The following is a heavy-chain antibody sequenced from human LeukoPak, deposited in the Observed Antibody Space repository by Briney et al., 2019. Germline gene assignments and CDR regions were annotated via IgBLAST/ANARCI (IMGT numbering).Heavy chain of an antibody. Sequence: GASVKVSCKASGYTFTSYGISWVHQAPGQGLEWMGWISAYNGNTNYAQKLQGRVTMTTDTSTSTAYMELRSLRSDDTAVYYCAREGYCSSTSCPKDIDYWGQGTLVTVSS. D-gene: IGHD2-2*01. CDR3: AREGYCSSTSCPKDIDY. CDR1: GYTFTSYG. J-gene: IGHJ4*02. CDR2: ISAYNGNT. V-gene: IGHV1-18*01.